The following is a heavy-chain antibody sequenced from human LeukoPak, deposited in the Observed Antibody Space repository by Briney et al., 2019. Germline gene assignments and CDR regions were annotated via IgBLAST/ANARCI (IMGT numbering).Heavy chain of an antibody. CDR2: IKPDGSEK. V-gene: IGHV3-7*01. CDR1: GFTFSSYW. Sequence: DPGGSLRLSCAGSGFTFSSYWMNWVRQAPGQGLEWLATIKPDGSEKYYVDSVKGRLTISRDNAKSSLYLQMNKLRVEDTAVYYCARAISGAEPYWGQGILVSVSS. J-gene: IGHJ4*02. CDR3: ARAISGAEPY. D-gene: IGHD6-19*01.